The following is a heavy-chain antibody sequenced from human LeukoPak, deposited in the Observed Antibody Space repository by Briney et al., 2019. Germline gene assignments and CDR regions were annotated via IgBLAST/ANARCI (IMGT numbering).Heavy chain of an antibody. Sequence: SETPSLTCTVSGGSISSYYWSWIRQPPGKGLEWIGYIYYSGSTNYNPSLKSRVTMSVDTSKNQFSLKLSSVTAADTAVYYCARVTRRIVVVPAATSFDYWGQGTLVTVSS. CDR1: GGSISSYY. J-gene: IGHJ4*02. D-gene: IGHD2-2*01. CDR2: IYYSGST. CDR3: ARVTRRIVVVPAATSFDY. V-gene: IGHV4-59*08.